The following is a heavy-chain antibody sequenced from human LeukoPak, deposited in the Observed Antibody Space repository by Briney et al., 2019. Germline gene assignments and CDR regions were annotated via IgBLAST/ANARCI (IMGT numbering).Heavy chain of an antibody. V-gene: IGHV3-7*01. CDR2: IKQDGSQK. CDR3: ARERWCSGGSCYDY. J-gene: IGHJ4*02. D-gene: IGHD2-15*01. CDR1: GFTFSNYW. Sequence: GGSLRLSCAASGFTFSNYWMSWVRQAPGKGLEWVANIKQDGSQKYYVDSVKGRFTISRDNAKNSLYLQVNSLRVEDTAVYYCARERWCSGGSCYDYWGQGTLVTVSS.